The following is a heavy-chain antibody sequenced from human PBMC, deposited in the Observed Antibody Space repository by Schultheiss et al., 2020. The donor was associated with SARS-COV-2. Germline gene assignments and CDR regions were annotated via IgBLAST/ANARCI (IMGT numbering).Heavy chain of an antibody. CDR3: AISSGWYEDSGMDV. Sequence: SETLSLTCTVSGGSVSSGSYYWSWIRQPPGKGLEWIGEISQSGRTNYNPSLKSRVTLLVDTSKNQFSLKLTSVTAADRADYYCAISSGWYEDSGMDVWGQGTTVTVSS. D-gene: IGHD6-19*01. J-gene: IGHJ6*02. CDR2: ISQSGRT. CDR1: GGSVSSGSYY. V-gene: IGHV4-61*01.